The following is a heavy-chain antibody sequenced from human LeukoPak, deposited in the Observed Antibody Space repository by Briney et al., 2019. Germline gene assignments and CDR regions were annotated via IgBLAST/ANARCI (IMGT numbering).Heavy chain of an antibody. CDR2: INHSGST. V-gene: IGHV4-34*01. J-gene: IGHJ4*02. CDR1: GGSFSGYY. Sequence: SETLSLTGAVYGGSFSGYYWSWIRQPPEKGLEWIGEINHSGSTNYNPSLKSRVTISVDTSKNQFSLKLSSVTAADTAVYYCARFTTGYYTLDYWGQGTLVTVSS. CDR3: ARFTTGYYTLDY. D-gene: IGHD3/OR15-3a*01.